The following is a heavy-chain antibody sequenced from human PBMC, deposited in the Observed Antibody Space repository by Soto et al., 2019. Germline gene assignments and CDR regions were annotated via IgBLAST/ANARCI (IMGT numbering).Heavy chain of an antibody. Sequence: QVQLVQSGAEVKKPGSSVKVTCKASGGTFSSNAISWVRQAPGQGLEWMGGIIPIFGTVHYAQRFQGRVTITADESTSTASMELSSLKSEDTAVYYCATGGRGYSFAPRFYFEFWGQGTLVTVSS. V-gene: IGHV1-69*12. D-gene: IGHD5-18*01. CDR1: GGTFSSNA. J-gene: IGHJ4*02. CDR3: ATGGRGYSFAPRFYFEF. CDR2: IIPIFGTV.